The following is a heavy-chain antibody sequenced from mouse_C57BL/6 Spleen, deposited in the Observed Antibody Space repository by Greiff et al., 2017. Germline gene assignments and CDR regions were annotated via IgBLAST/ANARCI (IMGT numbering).Heavy chain of an antibody. CDR3: ARSSYYYGSREDYYAMDY. CDR1: GYTFTSYW. J-gene: IGHJ4*01. V-gene: IGHV1-52*01. CDR2: IDPSDSET. Sequence: VQLQQSGAELVRPGSSVKLSCKASGYTFTSYWMHWVKQRPIQGLEWIGNIDPSDSETHYNQKFKDKATLTVDKSSSTAYMQLSSLTSEDSAVYYCARSSYYYGSREDYYAMDYWGQGTSVTVSS. D-gene: IGHD1-1*01.